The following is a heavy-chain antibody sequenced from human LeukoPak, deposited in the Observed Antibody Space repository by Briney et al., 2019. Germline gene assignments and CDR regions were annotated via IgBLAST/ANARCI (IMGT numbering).Heavy chain of an antibody. J-gene: IGHJ4*02. CDR2: ISYDGSNK. CDR3: AKDRGPGVFDY. CDR1: GFTFSSYG. D-gene: IGHD3-16*01. Sequence: GGSLRLSCAASGFTFSSYGMHWVRQAPGKGLEWVAVISYDGSNKYYADSVKGRFTISRDNSKNTLYLQMNSLRAEDTAVYYCAKDRGPGVFDYWGQGTLVTVSS. V-gene: IGHV3-30*18.